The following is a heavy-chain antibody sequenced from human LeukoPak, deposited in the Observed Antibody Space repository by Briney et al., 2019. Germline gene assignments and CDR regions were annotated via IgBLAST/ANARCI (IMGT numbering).Heavy chain of an antibody. Sequence: KPSETLSLTCAVSGASISSTYWWSWVRQPPGKGLEWIGEISPSGDTKYFPSLKSRVTISSDKSKNQISLRLTSVTAADTAVYYCACKAVAVAGHYGGQGTLVTVSS. CDR2: ISPSGDT. J-gene: IGHJ4*02. CDR1: GASISSTYW. D-gene: IGHD6-19*01. V-gene: IGHV4-4*02. CDR3: ACKAVAVAGHY.